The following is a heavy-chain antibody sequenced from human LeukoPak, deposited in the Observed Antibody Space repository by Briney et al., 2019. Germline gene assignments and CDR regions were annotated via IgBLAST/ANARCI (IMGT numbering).Heavy chain of an antibody. D-gene: IGHD4-17*01. CDR3: ARGGGDYNPFDY. CDR1: GFTVTSNY. Sequence: GGSLRLSCAVSGFTVTSNYMSWVRQAPGKGLEWVSVLYSGGDTYYSDSVRGRFTISKHNSKKTLYLQINSLRPEDTAVYYCARGGGDYNPFDYWGQGTLVTVSS. V-gene: IGHV3-53*04. CDR2: LYSGGDT. J-gene: IGHJ4*02.